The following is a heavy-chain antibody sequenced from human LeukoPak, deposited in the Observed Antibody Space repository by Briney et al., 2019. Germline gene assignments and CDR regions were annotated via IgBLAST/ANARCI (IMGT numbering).Heavy chain of an antibody. CDR3: ARDLDADIQLWSPFDY. CDR2: ISSSGSYV. J-gene: IGHJ4*02. CDR1: GFTFSSYS. Sequence: GGSLRLSCAASGFTFSSYSMNWVRQAPGKGLEWVSSISSSGSYVYYADSVKGRFTISRDNAKNSPYLQMNSLRAEDTAVYYCARDLDADIQLWSPFDYWGQGTLVTVSS. V-gene: IGHV3-21*01. D-gene: IGHD5-18*01.